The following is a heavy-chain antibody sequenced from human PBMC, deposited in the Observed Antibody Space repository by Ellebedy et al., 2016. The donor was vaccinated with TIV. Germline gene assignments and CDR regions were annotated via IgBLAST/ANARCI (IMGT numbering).Heavy chain of an antibody. J-gene: IGHJ6*02. V-gene: IGHV1-69*13. CDR1: GGSLRKYA. CDR2: IIPIFGTA. CDR3: ASTWSGLWGYYYGMDV. D-gene: IGHD2-21*01. Sequence: SVKVSCXISGGSLRKYAFSWVRQAPRQGLEWMGGIIPIFGTANYAQKFQGRVTITADESTSTAYMELSSLRSEDTAVYYCASTWSGLWGYYYGMDVWGQGTTVTVSS.